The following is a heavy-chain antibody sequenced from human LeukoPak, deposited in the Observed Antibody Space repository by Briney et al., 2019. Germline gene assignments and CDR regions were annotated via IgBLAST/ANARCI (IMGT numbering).Heavy chain of an antibody. Sequence: GGSLRLSCAASGCTFSSYWMSWVRQAPGKGLEWVANIKQDGSEKYYVDSVKGRFTTSRDNAKNSLYLQMDSLRAEDTAVYYCARKYGAGTIYKPFDYWGEGTLVTVSS. V-gene: IGHV3-7*01. CDR3: ARKYGAGTIYKPFDY. CDR1: GCTFSSYW. J-gene: IGHJ4*02. CDR2: IKQDGSEK. D-gene: IGHD6-13*01.